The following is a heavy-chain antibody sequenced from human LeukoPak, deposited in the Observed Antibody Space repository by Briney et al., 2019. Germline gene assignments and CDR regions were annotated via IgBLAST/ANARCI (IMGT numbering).Heavy chain of an antibody. Sequence: SETLSLTCTVSGGSISSSSYYWGWIRQPPGKGLEWIGSIYYSGSTYYNPSLKSRVTISVDTSKNQFSLKLSSVTAADTAVYYCASRVKNGGGHDYWGQGTLVTVSS. CDR1: GGSISSSSYY. J-gene: IGHJ4*02. D-gene: IGHD3-16*01. CDR3: ASRVKNGGGHDY. V-gene: IGHV4-39*01. CDR2: IYYSGST.